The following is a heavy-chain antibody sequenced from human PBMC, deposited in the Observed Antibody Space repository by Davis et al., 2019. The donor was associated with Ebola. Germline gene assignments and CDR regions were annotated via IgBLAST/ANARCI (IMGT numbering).Heavy chain of an antibody. J-gene: IGHJ6*02. Sequence: PGGSLRLSCAASGFTVSSNYMSWVRQAPGKGLEWVSVIYSGGSTYYADSVKGRFTISRDNSKNTLYLQMNSLRAEDTAVYYCAKDLYRNYFNYYGMDVWGQGTTVTVSS. CDR2: IYSGGST. CDR3: AKDLYRNYFNYYGMDV. CDR1: GFTVSSNY. V-gene: IGHV3-53*05. D-gene: IGHD4-11*01.